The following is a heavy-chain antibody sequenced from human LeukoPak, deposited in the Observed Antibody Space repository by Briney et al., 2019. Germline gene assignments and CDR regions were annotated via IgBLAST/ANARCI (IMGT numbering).Heavy chain of an antibody. Sequence: SETLSLTCSVSGYSISSGYYWGWICQPPGKGLEWIGEINHSGSTNYNPSLKSRVTISVDTSKNQFSLKLSSVTAADTAVYYCARDSSAKLYYYYYYMDVWGKGTTVTISS. CDR1: GYSISSGYY. CDR3: ARDSSAKLYYYYYYMDV. J-gene: IGHJ6*03. CDR2: INHSGST. D-gene: IGHD1-7*01. V-gene: IGHV4-38-2*02.